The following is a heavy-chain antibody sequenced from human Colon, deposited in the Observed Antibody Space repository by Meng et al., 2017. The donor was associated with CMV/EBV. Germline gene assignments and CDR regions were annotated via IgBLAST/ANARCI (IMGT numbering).Heavy chain of an antibody. J-gene: IGHJ6*02. CDR3: ARDLKADGTYRSSGMDV. CDR2: IIPILDIA. CDR1: GGTFGINA. Sequence: SVKVSCKASGGTFGINAISWLRQAPGQGPEWMGGIIPILDIAKYTQKFQGRVTITADKSTSTAYMELSSLRSDDTAVYYCARDLKADGTYRSSGMDVWGQGTTVTVSS. V-gene: IGHV1-69*10. D-gene: IGHD3-16*02.